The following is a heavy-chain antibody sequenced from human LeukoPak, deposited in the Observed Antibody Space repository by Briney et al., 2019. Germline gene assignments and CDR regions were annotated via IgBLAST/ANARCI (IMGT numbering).Heavy chain of an antibody. Sequence: PSETLSLTCTVSGGSISSYYWSWIRQPPGKGLEWIGYIYYSGSTNHNPSLKSRVTISVDTSKNQFSLKLSSVTAADTAVYYCARGDIVVVPAARPPYYYYYMDVWGKGTTVTVSS. V-gene: IGHV4-59*01. D-gene: IGHD2-2*01. J-gene: IGHJ6*03. CDR2: IYYSGST. CDR3: ARGDIVVVPAARPPYYYYYMDV. CDR1: GGSISSYY.